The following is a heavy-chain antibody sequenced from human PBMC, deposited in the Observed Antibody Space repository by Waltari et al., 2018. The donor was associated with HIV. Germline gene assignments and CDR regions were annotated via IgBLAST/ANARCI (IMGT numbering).Heavy chain of an antibody. CDR3: ARRHVDTALVRWGLDD. V-gene: IGHV4-39*01. CDR2: IYYSGST. D-gene: IGHD5-18*01. J-gene: IGHJ4*02. CDR1: GGSISRSSYF. Sequence: QLQLQESGPGLVKPSETLSLTFTVSGGSISRSSYFWGWIRQPPGKGLELIGSIYYSGSTYYNPSLKSRVTISVDTPKNQFSLILSSVTAADTAVYYCARRHVDTALVRWGLDDWGQGTLVTVSS.